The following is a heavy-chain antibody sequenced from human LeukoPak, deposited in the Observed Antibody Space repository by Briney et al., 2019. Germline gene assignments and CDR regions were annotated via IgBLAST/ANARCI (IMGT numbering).Heavy chain of an antibody. D-gene: IGHD3-16*02. Sequence: GGSLRLPCAASGFTFSSYAMSWVRQAPGKGLEWVSAISGSGGSTYYADSVKGRFTISRDNSKNTLYLQMNSLRAEDTAVYYCAKGRMITFGGVIGQFDYWGQGTLVTVSS. CDR2: ISGSGGST. V-gene: IGHV3-23*01. J-gene: IGHJ4*02. CDR1: GFTFSSYA. CDR3: AKGRMITFGGVIGQFDY.